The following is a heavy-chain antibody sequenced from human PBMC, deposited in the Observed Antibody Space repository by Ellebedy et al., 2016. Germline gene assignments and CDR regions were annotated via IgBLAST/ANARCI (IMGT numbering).Heavy chain of an antibody. Sequence: GGSLRLXXAASGFTFSSYGMHWVRQAPGKGLEWVAVIWYDGSNKYYADSVKGRFTISRDNSKNTLYLQMNSLRAEDTAVYYCAREGANGDWGYWGQGTLVTVSS. V-gene: IGHV3-33*01. J-gene: IGHJ4*02. CDR3: AREGANGDWGY. D-gene: IGHD4-17*01. CDR2: IWYDGSNK. CDR1: GFTFSSYG.